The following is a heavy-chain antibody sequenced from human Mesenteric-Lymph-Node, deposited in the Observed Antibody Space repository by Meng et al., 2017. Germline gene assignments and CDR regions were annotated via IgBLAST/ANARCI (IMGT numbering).Heavy chain of an antibody. CDR1: GGSISSGGRY. D-gene: IGHD3-9*01. J-gene: IGHJ2*01. V-gene: IGHV4-31*01. CDR3: ARGLRERYFDWLTPSWSFDL. CDR2: IYYSGST. Sequence: LRLSCTVSGGSISSGGRYWNWFRQHPGKGLEWIGYIYYSGSTKYNPSLQSQVSISIDTSKNQFSLKLTSVTAADTDVYYCARGLRERYFDWLTPSWSFDLWGRGTLVTVSS.